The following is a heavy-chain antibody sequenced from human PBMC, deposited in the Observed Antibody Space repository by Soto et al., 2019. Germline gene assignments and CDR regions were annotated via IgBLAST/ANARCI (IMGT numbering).Heavy chain of an antibody. Sequence: QVQLVQSGAEVKKPGSSVKVSCKASGGTFSSYAISWVRQTPGQGLEWMGGIIPIFGTANYAQKFQGRVTITADKSTSTAYMELSSLRSEDTAVYYCARVEIFGVVIEPNYVDYWGQGTLVTVSS. D-gene: IGHD3-3*01. CDR2: IIPIFGTA. CDR1: GGTFSSYA. J-gene: IGHJ4*02. CDR3: ARVEIFGVVIEPNYVDY. V-gene: IGHV1-69*06.